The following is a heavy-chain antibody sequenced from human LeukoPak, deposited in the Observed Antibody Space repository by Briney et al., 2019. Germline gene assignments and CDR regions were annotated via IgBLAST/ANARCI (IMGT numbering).Heavy chain of an antibody. V-gene: IGHV3-74*01. CDR1: GFTFSSYW. J-gene: IGHJ4*02. CDR3: ARGYSGSYRVDY. D-gene: IGHD1-26*01. Sequence: QPGGSLRLSCAASGFTFSSYWMHWVRQAPGKGLVWVSRISSDGSSTTYADSVKGRFTISRDNAENTLYLQVNSLRAEDTAVYYCARGYSGSYRVDYWGQGTLVTVSS. CDR2: ISSDGSST.